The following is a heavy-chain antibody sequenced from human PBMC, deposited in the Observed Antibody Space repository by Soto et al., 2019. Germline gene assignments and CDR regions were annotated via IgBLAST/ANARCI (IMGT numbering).Heavy chain of an antibody. CDR1: GYTFTSYD. Sequence: QVQLVQSGAEVKKPGASVKVSCKASGYTFTSYDINWVRQATGQGLEWMGWMNPNSGNTGYAQKFQGRVTMTRNTSISTAYMELSSLRSEDTAVYYCARDHCSGGSCSDAFDIWGQGTMVTVSS. V-gene: IGHV1-8*01. CDR3: ARDHCSGGSCSDAFDI. J-gene: IGHJ3*02. CDR2: MNPNSGNT. D-gene: IGHD2-15*01.